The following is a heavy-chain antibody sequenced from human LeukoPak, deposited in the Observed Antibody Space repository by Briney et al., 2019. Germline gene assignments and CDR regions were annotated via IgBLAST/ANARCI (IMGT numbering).Heavy chain of an antibody. V-gene: IGHV3-30*18. D-gene: IGHD6-19*01. CDR3: AKDQRSSGWTGAFDI. J-gene: IGHJ3*02. CDR1: GFTFSSYG. Sequence: GRSLRLSCAASGFTFSSYGMHWVRQAPGKGLEWVAVISYDGSNKYYADSVKGRFTISRDNSKNTLYLQMNSLRAEDTAVYYCAKDQRSSGWTGAFDIWGQGTMVTVSS. CDR2: ISYDGSNK.